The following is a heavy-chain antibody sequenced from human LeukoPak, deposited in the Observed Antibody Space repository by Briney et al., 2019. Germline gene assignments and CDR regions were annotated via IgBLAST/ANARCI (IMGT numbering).Heavy chain of an antibody. CDR3: ASDGAYGSGSYYPFDY. D-gene: IGHD3-10*01. V-gene: IGHV4-59*01. J-gene: IGHJ4*02. CDR2: IFYHGNT. Sequence: SETLSLTCAVSGGSISSYYWSWIRQPPGKGLEWIGYIFYHGNTNYNPSLRSRVTMSPDTSKNQFSLKLTSVTAADTAVYYCASDGAYGSGSYYPFDYWGQGTLVTVSS. CDR1: GGSISSYY.